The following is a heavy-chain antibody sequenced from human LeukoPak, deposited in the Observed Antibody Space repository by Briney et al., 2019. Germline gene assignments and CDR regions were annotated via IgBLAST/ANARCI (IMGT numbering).Heavy chain of an antibody. J-gene: IGHJ3*02. CDR3: ARGDFESGTYNDAFDI. V-gene: IGHV3-7*01. CDR1: GFNFIDYT. CDR2: IKPDGSEK. Sequence: GGSLRLSCAASGFNFIDYTMNWVRQAPGKGLEWVANIKPDGSEKFSVDSVKGRFTISRDNAKNSLYLQMNSLRVDDTAVYYCARGDFESGTYNDAFDIWGQGTMVTVS. D-gene: IGHD1-26*01.